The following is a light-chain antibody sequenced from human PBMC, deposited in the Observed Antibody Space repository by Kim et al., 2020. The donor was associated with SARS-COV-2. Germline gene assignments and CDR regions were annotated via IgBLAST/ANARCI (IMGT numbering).Light chain of an antibody. J-gene: IGLJ3*02. V-gene: IGLV2-18*02. Sequence: GQSGTISCTGTSSDVGSYNRVSWYQQPPGTAPKLIIYEVTNRPSGVPDRFSGSKSGNTASLTISGLQAEDEADYYCSSCTRSTTWVFGGGTKLTVL. CDR1: SSDVGSYNR. CDR2: EVT. CDR3: SSCTRSTTWV.